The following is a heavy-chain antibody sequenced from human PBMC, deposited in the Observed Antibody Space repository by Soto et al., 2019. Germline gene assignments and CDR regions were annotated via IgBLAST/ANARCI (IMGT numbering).Heavy chain of an antibody. V-gene: IGHV3-7*01. CDR1: GFTFSSYW. CDR3: ARDMTDCSGGSCYIEFFDY. D-gene: IGHD2-15*01. Sequence: EVQLVESGGGLVQPGGSLRLSCAASGFTFSSYWMSWVPQAPGKGLEWVANIKQDGSEKYYVDSVKGRFTISRDNAKNSLYLQMNSLRAEDTAVYYCARDMTDCSGGSCYIEFFDYWGQGTLVTVSS. CDR2: IKQDGSEK. J-gene: IGHJ4*02.